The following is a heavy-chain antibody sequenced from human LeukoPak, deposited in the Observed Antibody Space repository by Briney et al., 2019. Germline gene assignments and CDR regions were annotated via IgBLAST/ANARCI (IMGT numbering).Heavy chain of an antibody. CDR2: IYSDGNT. Sequence: PGGSLRLSCAASGFTVITNDMTWVRQAPGKGLEWVSVIYSDGNTKYAASAQGRFTISRDNSKNTLYLEMNSLSPDDTAVDYCARGVEPLAANTLAYWGQGTLVTVSS. J-gene: IGHJ4*02. CDR3: ARGVEPLAANTLAY. V-gene: IGHV3-53*01. D-gene: IGHD1-14*01. CDR1: GFTVITND.